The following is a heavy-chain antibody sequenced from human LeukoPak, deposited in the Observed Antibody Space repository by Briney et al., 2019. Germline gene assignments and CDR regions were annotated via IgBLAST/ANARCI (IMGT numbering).Heavy chain of an antibody. V-gene: IGHV3-30*18. CDR1: GFTFSSYG. J-gene: IGHJ4*02. CDR3: AKDLVSLTDYGDYVPDY. D-gene: IGHD4-17*01. Sequence: PGRSLRLSCAASGFTFSSYGMHWVRQAPGKGLEWVAVISYDGSNKYYADSVKGRFTISRDNSKNTLYLQMNSLRAEDTAVYYRAKDLVSLTDYGDYVPDYWGQGTLVTVSS. CDR2: ISYDGSNK.